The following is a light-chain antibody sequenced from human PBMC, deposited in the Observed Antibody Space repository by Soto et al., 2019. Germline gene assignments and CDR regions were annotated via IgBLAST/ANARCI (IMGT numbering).Light chain of an antibody. J-gene: IGKJ4*01. CDR3: QQRSNWPSLT. CDR2: DAS. Sequence: EIVLTQSPATLSLSPGERATLSCRASQSVSSYLAWYQQKPGQAPRLLIYDASNRATGSPARFSGSGSGTDFTLTIRSLEPEDVAVYYCQQRSNWPSLTFGGGTKVEI. V-gene: IGKV3-11*01. CDR1: QSVSSY.